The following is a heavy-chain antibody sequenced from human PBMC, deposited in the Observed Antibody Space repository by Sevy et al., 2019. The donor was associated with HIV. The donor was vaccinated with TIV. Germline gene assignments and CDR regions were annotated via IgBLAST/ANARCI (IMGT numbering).Heavy chain of an antibody. Sequence: GGSLRLSCAASGFTFSNYVMSWVRQAPGKGLEWVSGISGSGDSTYYADSVKGRFTISRDNSKNTLYLQMNSLRAEDTAVYYRVSAHCSGGSCAVYYYYGMDVWGQGTTVTVSS. V-gene: IGHV3-23*01. CDR1: GFTFSNYV. CDR2: ISGSGDST. D-gene: IGHD2-15*01. J-gene: IGHJ6*02. CDR3: VSAHCSGGSCAVYYYYGMDV.